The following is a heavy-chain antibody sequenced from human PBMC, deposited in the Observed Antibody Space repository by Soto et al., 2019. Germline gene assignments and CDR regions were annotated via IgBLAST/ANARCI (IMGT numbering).Heavy chain of an antibody. Sequence: SETLSLTCAVYGGSFSGYYWSWIRQPPGKGLEWIGEINHSGSTNYNPSLKSRVTISVDTSKNQFSLKLSSVTAADTAVYYCARGPGSSSSYYFDYWGQGTLVTVSS. J-gene: IGHJ4*02. CDR2: INHSGST. V-gene: IGHV4-34*01. CDR3: ARGPGSSSSYYFDY. D-gene: IGHD6-13*01. CDR1: GGSFSGYY.